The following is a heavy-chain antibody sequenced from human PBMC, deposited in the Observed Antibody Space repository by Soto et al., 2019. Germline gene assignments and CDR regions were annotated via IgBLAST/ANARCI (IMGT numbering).Heavy chain of an antibody. CDR1: GSSISPYY. D-gene: IGHD4-17*01. CDR3: TRVGGYYGDYPNFDY. J-gene: IGHJ4*02. V-gene: IGHV4-59*01. Sequence: PSETLSLTCTVSGSSISPYYWSWIRQPPGKGLEWIGYIYYTGSTKYNPSLKSRVTISLGTSRNQLSLKLSSVTAADTAVYYCTRVGGYYGDYPNFDYWGPGTPVTVS. CDR2: IYYTGST.